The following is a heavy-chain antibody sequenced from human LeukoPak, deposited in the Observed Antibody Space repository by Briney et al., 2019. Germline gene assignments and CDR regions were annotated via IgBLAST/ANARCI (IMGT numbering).Heavy chain of an antibody. CDR2: ISSSSSYI. Sequence: PGGSLRLSCAASGFTFSSYSMNWVRQAPGKGLEWVSSISSSSSYIYYADSVKGRFTMSRDNAKKSLYLQMNSLRAEDTAVYYCARAKYDSSGYYYSGFDIWGQGTLVTVSS. D-gene: IGHD3-22*01. CDR3: ARAKYDSSGYYYSGFDI. J-gene: IGHJ3*02. CDR1: GFTFSSYS. V-gene: IGHV3-21*01.